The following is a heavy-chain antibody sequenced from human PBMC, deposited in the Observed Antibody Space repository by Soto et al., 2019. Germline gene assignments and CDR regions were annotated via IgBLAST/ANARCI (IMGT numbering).Heavy chain of an antibody. CDR3: TRVLAWELFIDY. CDR1: GFSFGAYA. Sequence: PGGSLRLSCTTSGFSFGAYAMSWFRQAPGKGLEWVGYIRNKAYGGTPEYAASMKGRFTISRDDSESIAYLQMNSLKTEDTAVYYCTRVLAWELFIDYWGQGTLVTVPQ. D-gene: IGHD1-26*01. V-gene: IGHV3-49*03. CDR2: IRNKAYGGTP. J-gene: IGHJ4*02.